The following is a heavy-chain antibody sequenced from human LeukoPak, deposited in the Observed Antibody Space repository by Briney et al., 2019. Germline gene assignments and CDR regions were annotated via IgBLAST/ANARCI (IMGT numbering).Heavy chain of an antibody. CDR2: IGAYNGHT. CDR1: GYTFSDYG. V-gene: IGHV1-18*01. J-gene: IGHJ4*02. Sequence: GASVKVSCKAYGYTFSDYGITWVRQAPGQGLEWMGRIGAYNGHTNKAQKFEGRVTMTTDTATSTAYMELSSLRSEDTAVYYCARSRNYFDYWGQGTLVTVSS. CDR3: ARSRNYFDY.